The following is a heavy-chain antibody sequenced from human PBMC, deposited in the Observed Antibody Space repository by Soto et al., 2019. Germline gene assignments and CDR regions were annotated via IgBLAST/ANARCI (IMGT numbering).Heavy chain of an antibody. CDR2: IIPIFGTA. Sequence: SVKVSCKASRHTFSSYAISWVRQAPGQGLEWMGGIIPIFGTANYAQKFQGRVTITADESTSTAYMELSSLRSEDTAVYYCAGTGYSDGPEYYYGMDVWGQGTTVTVSS. J-gene: IGHJ6*02. D-gene: IGHD5-18*01. CDR1: RHTFSSYA. CDR3: AGTGYSDGPEYYYGMDV. V-gene: IGHV1-69*13.